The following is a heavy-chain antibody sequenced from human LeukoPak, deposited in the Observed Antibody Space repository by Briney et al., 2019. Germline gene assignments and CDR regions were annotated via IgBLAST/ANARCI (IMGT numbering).Heavy chain of an antibody. J-gene: IGHJ4*02. CDR3: ARTGPHHPTGY. CDR2: IYYSGST. V-gene: IGHV4-39*01. CDR1: GGSISSSSYY. D-gene: IGHD1-14*01. Sequence: PSETLSLTCTVSGGSISSSSYYWGGIRQPPGKGLEWIGSIYYSGSTYYNPSLKSRVTISVDTSKNQFSLKLSSVTAADTAVYYCARTGPHHPTGYWGQGTLVTVSS.